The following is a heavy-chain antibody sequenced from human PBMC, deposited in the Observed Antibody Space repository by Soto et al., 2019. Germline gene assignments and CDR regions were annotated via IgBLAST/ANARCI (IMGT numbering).Heavy chain of an antibody. J-gene: IGHJ4*02. V-gene: IGHV4-39*01. CDR2: IYYSGRT. CDR1: GGSVRSSSYY. CDR3: ARHEGGAAADRPLDY. D-gene: IGHD6-13*01. Sequence: QLRLQESGPGLVKSSETLSLTCTVSGGSVRSSSYYWGWIRQPPGKGLGWIASIYYSGRTHNNPDLKSRVTMSIDTYTNQFSLKMNSVTAADTAVYYCARHEGGAAADRPLDYWGQGTLVTVSS.